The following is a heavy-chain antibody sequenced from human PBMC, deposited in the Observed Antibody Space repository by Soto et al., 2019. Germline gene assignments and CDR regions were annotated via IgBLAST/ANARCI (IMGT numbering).Heavy chain of an antibody. Sequence: SQTLSLTCAVSGDSVSSNSAVWNWIRQSPSRGLEWLGRTYYRSQWYNDYAVSVKSRITINPDTSKNQLSLQLNSVTPEDTAVYYCVRRSNWSFDSRGQATLVTVSS. CDR2: TYYRSQWYN. CDR3: VRRSNWSFDS. CDR1: GDSVSSNSAV. V-gene: IGHV6-1*01. D-gene: IGHD6-13*01. J-gene: IGHJ4*02.